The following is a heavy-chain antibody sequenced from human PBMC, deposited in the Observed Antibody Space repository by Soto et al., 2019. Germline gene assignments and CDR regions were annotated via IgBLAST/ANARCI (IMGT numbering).Heavy chain of an antibody. CDR2: ISYDGSNK. J-gene: IGHJ4*02. CDR1: GFTFSSYA. D-gene: IGHD3-10*01. V-gene: IGHV3-30-3*01. CDR3: ARDSSQTITYYFDY. Sequence: HPGGSLRLSCAASGFTFSSYAMHWVRQAPGKGLEWVAVISYDGSNKYYADSVKGRFTISRDNSKNTLYLQMNSLRAEDTAVYYCARDSSQTITYYFDYWGQGTLVTVSS.